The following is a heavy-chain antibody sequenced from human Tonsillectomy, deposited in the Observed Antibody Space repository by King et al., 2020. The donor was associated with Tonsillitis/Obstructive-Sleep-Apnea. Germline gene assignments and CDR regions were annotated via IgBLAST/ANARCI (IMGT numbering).Heavy chain of an antibody. Sequence: VQLQQWGAGLLKPSETLSLTCAVYGGSLSGYYWSWIRQPPGKGLEWIGEINHSGSTNYTPSLKSRCTISVDTSKNQFSLTLSSVTAADTAVYYCARKRSLYYYMDVWGKGTTVTVSS. V-gene: IGHV4-34*01. CDR3: ARKRSLYYYMDV. CDR2: INHSGST. J-gene: IGHJ6*03. CDR1: GGSLSGYY. D-gene: IGHD1-1*01.